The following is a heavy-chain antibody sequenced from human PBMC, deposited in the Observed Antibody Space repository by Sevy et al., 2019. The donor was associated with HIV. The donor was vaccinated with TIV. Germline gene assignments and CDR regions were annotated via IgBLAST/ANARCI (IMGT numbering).Heavy chain of an antibody. V-gene: IGHV3-53*03. D-gene: IGHD2-15*01. CDR3: ATTSTPLYYYALDV. CDR1: EFTVSSKY. CDR2: IYSGGNT. J-gene: IGHJ6*02. Sequence: GGSLRLSCAASEFTVSSKYMSLVRQAPGKGLEWVSVIYSGGNTYYADSVKGRFTISRDISKNTLYLQMNSLRAEDTAIYYCATTSTPLYYYALDVWGQGTTVTVSS.